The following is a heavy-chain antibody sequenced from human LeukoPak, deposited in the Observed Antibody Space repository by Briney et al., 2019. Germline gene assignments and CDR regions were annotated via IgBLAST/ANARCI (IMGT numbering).Heavy chain of an antibody. CDR2: INHSGNS. CDR3: ARGLTH. Sequence: SQSLSLTCSVYGGSFSGCYWRWIRRPPGKGLEWIGEINHSGNSNYNPSLKSRVTLSVDTSKNQFSLKLNSVTAADTGVYYCARGLTHWGQGTLVTVSS. V-gene: IGHV4-34*01. CDR1: GGSFSGCY. J-gene: IGHJ4*02.